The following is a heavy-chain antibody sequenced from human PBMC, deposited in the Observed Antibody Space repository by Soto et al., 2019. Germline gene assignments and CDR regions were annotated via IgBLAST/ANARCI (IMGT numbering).Heavy chain of an antibody. CDR1: GYTFTSYY. D-gene: IGHD6-13*01. CDR3: ARDRASSSWYWSWVADV. Sequence: ASVKVSCKASGYTFTSYYMHWVRQAPGQGLEWMGIINPSGGSKSYAQKFQGRVTMTRDTSTSKVYMELSSLRSEDTAVYYCARDRASSSWYWSWVADVWGQGTTVTVSS. J-gene: IGHJ6*02. CDR2: INPSGGSK. V-gene: IGHV1-46*01.